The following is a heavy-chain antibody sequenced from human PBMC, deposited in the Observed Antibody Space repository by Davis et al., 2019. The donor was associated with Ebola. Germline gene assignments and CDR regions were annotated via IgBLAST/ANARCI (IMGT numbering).Heavy chain of an antibody. CDR2: INGGTGDS. V-gene: IGHV1-3*01. J-gene: IGHJ4*02. CDR3: ARGLGGSGTYHF. Sequence: ASVKVSCKASGYAFTSYVFHWVRQAPGQRPEWAGWINGGTGDSKSSQKFQARVTFTRDTSATTVYMEVNNLTSEDTAVYYCARGLGGSGTYHFWGQGTLVTVSS. CDR1: GYAFTSYV. D-gene: IGHD3-10*01.